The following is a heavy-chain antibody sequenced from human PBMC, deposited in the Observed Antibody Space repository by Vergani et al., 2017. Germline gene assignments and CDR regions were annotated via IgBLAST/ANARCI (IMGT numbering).Heavy chain of an antibody. CDR3: ARDRSAAGTYYYYYGMDV. CDR1: GYTFTSYG. D-gene: IGHD6-13*01. J-gene: IGHJ6*02. CDR2: ISAYNGNT. V-gene: IGHV1-18*04. Sequence: QVQLVQSGAEVKKPGASVKVSCKASGYTFTSYGISWVRQAPGQGLEWMRWISAYNGNTNYAQKLQGRVTMTTDTSTSTAYMELRSLRSDDTAVYYCARDRSAAGTYYYYYGMDVWGQGTTVTVSS.